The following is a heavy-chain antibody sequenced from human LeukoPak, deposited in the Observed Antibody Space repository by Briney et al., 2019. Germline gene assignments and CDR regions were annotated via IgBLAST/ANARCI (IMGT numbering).Heavy chain of an antibody. Sequence: ASVKVSCKASGYTFTSYDIDWVRQATGQGLEWMGWMNPNSGNTGYAHKFQGRVTMTRTTSISTAYMELSSLRSEDTAVHYSARGPRDTIFGVVILPDYYYYMDVWGKGTTVTVSS. J-gene: IGHJ6*03. D-gene: IGHD3-3*01. CDR3: ARGPRDTIFGVVILPDYYYYMDV. CDR1: GYTFTSYD. V-gene: IGHV1-8*01. CDR2: MNPNSGNT.